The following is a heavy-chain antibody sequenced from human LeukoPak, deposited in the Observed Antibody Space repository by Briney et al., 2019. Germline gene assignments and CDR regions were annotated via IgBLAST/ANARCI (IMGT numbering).Heavy chain of an antibody. J-gene: IGHJ1*01. CDR2: INHSGST. D-gene: IGHD5-18*01. CDR1: GGSFSGYY. CDR3: ARARSGYRIQFQH. Sequence: PSETLSLTCAVYGGSFSGYYWSWIRQPPGKGLEWIGEINHSGSTNYNPSLKSRVTISVDTSKNQSSLKLSSVTAADTAVYYCARARSGYRIQFQHWGQGTLVTVSS. V-gene: IGHV4-34*01.